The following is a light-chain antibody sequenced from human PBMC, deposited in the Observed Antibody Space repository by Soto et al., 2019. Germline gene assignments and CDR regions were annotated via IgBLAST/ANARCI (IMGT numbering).Light chain of an antibody. V-gene: IGKV1-33*01. CDR1: QDISNY. J-gene: IGKJ2*01. CDR2: DAS. Sequence: DIQMTQSPSSLSASVGDRVTITCQASQDISNYLNWYQQKPGKAPKLLIYDASNLETGVPSRFSGSGSRTDFTFTISSLQPEDIATYYCQLYDHLYTFGQGKKLEIK. CDR3: QLYDHLYT.